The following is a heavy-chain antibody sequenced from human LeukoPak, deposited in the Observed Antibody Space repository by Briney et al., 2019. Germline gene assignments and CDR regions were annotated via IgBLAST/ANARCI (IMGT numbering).Heavy chain of an antibody. CDR1: GGSISSYY. CDR2: IYYSGST. J-gene: IGHJ4*02. CDR3: ARLERGDYVEYFDY. D-gene: IGHD4-17*01. Sequence: SETLSLTCTVSGGSISSYYWSWIRQPPGKGLEWIGYIYYSGSTNYNPSLKSRVTISVDTSKNQFSLKLSSVTAADTAVYYCARLERGDYVEYFDYWGQGTLVTVSS. V-gene: IGHV4-59*08.